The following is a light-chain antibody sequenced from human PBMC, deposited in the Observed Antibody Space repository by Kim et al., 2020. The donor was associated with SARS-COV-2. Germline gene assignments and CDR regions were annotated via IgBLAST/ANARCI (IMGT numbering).Light chain of an antibody. J-gene: IGLJ1*01. Sequence: QSALTQPASVSGSPGQSIAISCTGTSSDVGSYNLVSWFQQHPGKAPKLMIYEVNKRPSGVSNRFSGSKSDNTASLTISGLQAEDEADYYCCSYAGSSPYVFGTGTKVTVL. CDR2: EVN. CDR1: SSDVGSYNL. CDR3: CSYAGSSPYV. V-gene: IGLV2-23*02.